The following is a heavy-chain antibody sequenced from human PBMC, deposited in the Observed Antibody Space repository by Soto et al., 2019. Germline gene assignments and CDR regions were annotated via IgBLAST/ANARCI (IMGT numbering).Heavy chain of an antibody. CDR3: TLREDSSKGPIY. CDR1: GFSFTTRGMT. J-gene: IGHJ4*01. CDR2: GF. V-gene: IGHV2-5*01. D-gene: IGHD2-2*01. Sequence: QITLKESGPTLVKPTETLTLTCTVSGFSFTTRGMTLGWIRQPPGKAPEWLALGFQYSPSLQSRLAFTTDTSKNQGLLTLANVDPVDTATYFCTLREDSSKGPIYCGPGILVTVSS.